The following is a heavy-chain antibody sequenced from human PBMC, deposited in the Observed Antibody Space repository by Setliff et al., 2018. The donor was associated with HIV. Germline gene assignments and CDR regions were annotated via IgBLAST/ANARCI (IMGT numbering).Heavy chain of an antibody. V-gene: IGHV1-18*01. CDR3: ARDDVGYCSGGSCYHLFDTFDI. J-gene: IGHJ3*02. CDR2: ISPYNDNT. D-gene: IGHD2-15*01. Sequence: GASVKVSCKASGYSFTNYGISWVRQAPGQGLEWMGWISPYNDNTNYALDLQGRVTMTTDTSTSTAYMELRSLRSDDTAVYYCARDDVGYCSGGSCYHLFDTFDIWGQGTVVTVSS. CDR1: GYSFTNYG.